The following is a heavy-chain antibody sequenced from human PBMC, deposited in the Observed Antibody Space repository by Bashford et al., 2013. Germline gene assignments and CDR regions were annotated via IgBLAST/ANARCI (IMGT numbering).Heavy chain of an antibody. CDR3: ARDPNPRDSRYFDS. CDR2: ISGSSGST. V-gene: IGHV3-23*01. Sequence: VRQAPGKGLEWVSAISGSSGSTYYADSVKGRFTMSRDNSKNTLYLQMNSLRAEDTAVYYCARDPNPRDSRYFDSWGQGTLVTVSS. D-gene: IGHD3-22*01. J-gene: IGHJ4*02.